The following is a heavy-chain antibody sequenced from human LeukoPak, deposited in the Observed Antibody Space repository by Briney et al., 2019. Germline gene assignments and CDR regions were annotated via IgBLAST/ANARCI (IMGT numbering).Heavy chain of an antibody. J-gene: IGHJ4*02. Sequence: GGSLRLSCEASGSIFSSSGMSWVRQAPGKGLEWVSTISGSAGNTDYADSVKGRFTISRDSSKNTLYLQMNSLRAEDAAVYYCAKAPVTTCSGAYCYPFDYWGQGTLVTVSS. V-gene: IGHV3-23*01. CDR2: ISGSAGNT. CDR3: AKAPVTTCSGAYCYPFDY. CDR1: GSIFSSSG. D-gene: IGHD2-15*01.